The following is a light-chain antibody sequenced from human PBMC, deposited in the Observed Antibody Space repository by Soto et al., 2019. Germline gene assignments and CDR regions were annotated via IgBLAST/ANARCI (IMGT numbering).Light chain of an antibody. CDR3: SSYTTSNTVDL. CDR2: DVS. J-gene: IGLJ2*01. V-gene: IGLV2-14*01. CDR1: SSDIGGYNY. Sequence: QSVLTQPASVSGSPGQSITISCTGTSSDIGGYNYVSWYQQHPGKAPKLIIFDVSNRPSGVSNRFSGSKSGNKASLTISGLQAEDGADYYCSSYTTSNTVDLFGGGTKVTVL.